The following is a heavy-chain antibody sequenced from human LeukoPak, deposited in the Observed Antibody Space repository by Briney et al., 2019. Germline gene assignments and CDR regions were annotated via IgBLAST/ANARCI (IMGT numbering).Heavy chain of an antibody. V-gene: IGHV1-3*01. CDR3: ARVSTDILTGYLTFDY. CDR1: GYTFTSYA. D-gene: IGHD3-9*01. Sequence: RASVKVSCKASGYTFTSYAMHWVRQAPGQRLEWMGWINAGNGNTKYSQKFQGRVTITRDTSAGTAYMELSSLRSEDTAVYYCARVSTDILTGYLTFDYWGQGTLVTVSS. J-gene: IGHJ4*02. CDR2: INAGNGNT.